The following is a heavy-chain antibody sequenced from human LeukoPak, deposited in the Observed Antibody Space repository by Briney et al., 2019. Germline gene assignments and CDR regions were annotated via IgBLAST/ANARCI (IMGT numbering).Heavy chain of an antibody. D-gene: IGHD5-24*01. Sequence: SETLSLTCAVSGYSISSGYFWGWIRQPPGKGVQWIGSIYHSGTTYYNPSLKSRITISVDTSKNQFSLKLSSVTAADTALYYCACSRDLYSPLDYWGPGTLVTVSS. CDR2: IYHSGTT. CDR1: GYSISSGYF. CDR3: ACSRDLYSPLDY. J-gene: IGHJ4*02. V-gene: IGHV4-38-2*01.